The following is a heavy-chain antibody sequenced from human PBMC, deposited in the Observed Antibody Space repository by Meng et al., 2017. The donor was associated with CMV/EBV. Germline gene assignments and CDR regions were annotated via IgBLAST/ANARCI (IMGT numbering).Heavy chain of an antibody. Sequence: HLQLQGSGPGLVKPSETLSLTCTVSCGSISSSSYYWGWIRQPPGKGLEWIGSIYYSGSTYYNPSLKSRVTISVDTSKNQFSLKLSSVTAADTAVYYCARYYYDSSGYFDYWGQGTLVTVAS. CDR3: ARYYYDSSGYFDY. J-gene: IGHJ4*02. CDR2: IYYSGST. V-gene: IGHV4-39*07. CDR1: CGSISSSSYY. D-gene: IGHD3-22*01.